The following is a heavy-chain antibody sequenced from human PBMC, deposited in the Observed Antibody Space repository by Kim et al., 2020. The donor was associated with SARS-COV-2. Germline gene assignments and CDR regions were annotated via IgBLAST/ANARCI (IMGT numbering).Heavy chain of an antibody. J-gene: IGHJ6*03. V-gene: IGHV3-30*18. CDR3: AKGYMDV. Sequence: GGSLRLSCAASGFTFSSYGMHWVRQAPGKRLEWVAVISYDGSNKYYADSVKGRFTISRDNSKNTLYLQMNSLRAEDTAVYYCAKGYMDVWGQGTTVTVSS. CDR2: ISYDGSNK. CDR1: GFTFSSYG.